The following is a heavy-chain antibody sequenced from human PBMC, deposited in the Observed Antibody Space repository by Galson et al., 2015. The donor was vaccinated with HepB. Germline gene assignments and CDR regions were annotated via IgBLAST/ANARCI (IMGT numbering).Heavy chain of an antibody. CDR3: ARGRSGYDNDAFDI. Sequence: SVKVSCKASGYIFTSYYLHWVRQAPGQGLEWMRIINPTDGSTTYAQRFQGRVTMTRDTSTNTVYTELSSLRSDDTAVYYCARGRSGYDNDAFDIWGQGTMVTVSS. J-gene: IGHJ3*02. D-gene: IGHD5-12*01. CDR2: INPTDGST. CDR1: GYIFTSYY. V-gene: IGHV1-46*01.